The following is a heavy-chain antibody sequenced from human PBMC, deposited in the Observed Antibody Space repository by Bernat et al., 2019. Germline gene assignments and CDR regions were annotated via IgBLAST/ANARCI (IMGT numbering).Heavy chain of an antibody. J-gene: IGHJ4*02. D-gene: IGHD2-21*01. V-gene: IGHV3-7*04. Sequence: EVQLVESGGGLVQPGGSLRLSCAASGFTFSTSWMSCARQAPGKGLEWVANIKEDRSEIYYVDSVKGRFTIYGDNAKNSLYLQMNSLGAEDTAVYNCTRDIRCLCFDRWGQGTLVTVSS. CDR3: TRDIRCLCFDR. CDR2: IKEDRSEI. CDR1: GFTFSTSW.